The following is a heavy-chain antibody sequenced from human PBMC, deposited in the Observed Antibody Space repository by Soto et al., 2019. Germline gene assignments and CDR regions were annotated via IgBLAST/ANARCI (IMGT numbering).Heavy chain of an antibody. D-gene: IGHD3-10*02. CDR3: AKADMLGRFDS. CDR2: ISWNSAVI. J-gene: IGHJ4*02. V-gene: IGHV3-9*01. CDR1: GFTFHDYA. Sequence: EVQLVDSGGGLVQPGRSLRLSCAASGFTFHDYAMHWVRQSPGKGLEWISGISWNSAVIGYADSVKGRFTISRDNAKNSLYLQMNSLRVEDTAFYYCAKADMLGRFDSWGQGTLVTVSS.